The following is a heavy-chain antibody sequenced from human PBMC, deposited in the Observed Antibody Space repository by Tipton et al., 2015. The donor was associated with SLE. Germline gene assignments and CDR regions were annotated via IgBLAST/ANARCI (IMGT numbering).Heavy chain of an antibody. V-gene: IGHV4-39*07. CDR3: ARQRFLVGAHAFDI. CDR2: IYYTGTA. J-gene: IGHJ3*02. CDR1: GDSISNSSYY. D-gene: IGHD3-3*01. Sequence: GLVKPSETLSLTCTVSGDSISNSSYYWGWIRQAPGKGLEWLGTIYYTGTARYNPSLKSRVTMSVDTSKNQFSLKLSSVTAADTAVYYCARQRFLVGAHAFDIWGQGTMVTVSS.